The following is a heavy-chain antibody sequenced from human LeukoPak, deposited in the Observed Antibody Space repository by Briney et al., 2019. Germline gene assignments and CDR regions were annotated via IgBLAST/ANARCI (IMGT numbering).Heavy chain of an antibody. CDR1: GYTFTRYY. J-gene: IGHJ4*02. D-gene: IGHD6-13*01. CDR2: INPNSGDT. V-gene: IGHV1-2*02. Sequence: ASVKVSCKASGYTFTRYYMHWVRQAPGQGREWMGWINPNSGDTDYAQKFQGRVTMTRDTSISATYMEVSRLRSDDTAVYYCAKDQSLNGYSSNRYWDYWGQGTLVTVSS. CDR3: AKDQSLNGYSSNRYWDY.